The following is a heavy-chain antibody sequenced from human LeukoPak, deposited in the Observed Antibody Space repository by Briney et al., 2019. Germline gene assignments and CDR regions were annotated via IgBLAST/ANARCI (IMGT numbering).Heavy chain of an antibody. CDR1: GFTFSNYE. J-gene: IGHJ4*02. V-gene: IGHV3-48*03. CDR3: ARARIAAPLLDY. D-gene: IGHD6-13*01. Sequence: GGSLRLSCAASGFTFSNYEMNWVRQTPGKGLEWVSYISDHGKSRDYADSVKGRFTISRDNAKNSLYLQMSSLRVEDTAVYFCARARIAAPLLDYWGQGTLVTVSS. CDR2: ISDHGKSR.